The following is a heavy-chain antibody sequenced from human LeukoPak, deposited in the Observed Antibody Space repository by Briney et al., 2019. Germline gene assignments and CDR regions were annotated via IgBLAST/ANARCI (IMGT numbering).Heavy chain of an antibody. CDR2: IWYDGSKK. Sequence: GGPLRLSCAASGFTFSSYGMHWVRQAPGKGLEWVAVIWYDGSKKYYAESVKGRFTISRDNSKNTLYLQMNSLRAEDTAVYYCARRDGDNDRGFDYWGQGTLVTFSS. J-gene: IGHJ4*02. CDR3: ARRDGDNDRGFDY. D-gene: IGHD4-23*01. CDR1: GFTFSSYG. V-gene: IGHV3-33*08.